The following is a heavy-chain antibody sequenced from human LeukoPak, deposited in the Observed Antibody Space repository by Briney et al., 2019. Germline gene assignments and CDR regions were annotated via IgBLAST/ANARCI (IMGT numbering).Heavy chain of an antibody. V-gene: IGHV1-24*01. CDR2: FDPEDGET. J-gene: IGHJ6*03. CDR3: ATDRGVAAAGTYYYYMDV. CDR1: GYTLTELS. D-gene: IGHD6-13*01. Sequence: ASVKVSRKVSGYTLTELSMHWVRQAPGKGLEWMGGFDPEDGETIYAQKFQGRVTMTEDTSTDTAYMELSSLRSEDTAVYYCATDRGVAAAGTYYYYMDVWGKGTTVTVSS.